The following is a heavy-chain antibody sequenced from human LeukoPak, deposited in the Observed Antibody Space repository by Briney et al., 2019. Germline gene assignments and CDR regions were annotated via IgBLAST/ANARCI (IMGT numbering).Heavy chain of an antibody. Sequence: PGGSLRLSCAASGFTFDDYGMSWVRQAPGKGLEWVSGINWNGGSTGYADSVKGRFTISRDNAKNSLYLQMNSLRAEDTAVYYCARDQVITFGGVIVIGYYYYYMDVWGKGTTVTVSS. J-gene: IGHJ6*03. V-gene: IGHV3-20*04. D-gene: IGHD3-16*02. CDR2: INWNGGST. CDR3: ARDQVITFGGVIVIGYYYYYMDV. CDR1: GFTFDDYG.